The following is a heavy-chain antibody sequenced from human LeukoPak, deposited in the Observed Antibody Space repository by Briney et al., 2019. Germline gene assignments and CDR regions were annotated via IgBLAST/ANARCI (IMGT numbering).Heavy chain of an antibody. J-gene: IGHJ6*03. CDR2: IRSKVDGGTT. CDR1: GFTFGDYA. V-gene: IGHV3-49*04. D-gene: IGHD2-2*01. Sequence: GGSLRLSCTAPGFTFGDYAMSWVRQGPGKGLGWVGFIRSKVDGGTTEYAASVKGRFTISRDDSKSIACLQMNSLKTEDTAVYYCTRGRRYCDSTSCPYHYMDVWGKGTTVTVSS. CDR3: TRGRRYCDSTSCPYHYMDV.